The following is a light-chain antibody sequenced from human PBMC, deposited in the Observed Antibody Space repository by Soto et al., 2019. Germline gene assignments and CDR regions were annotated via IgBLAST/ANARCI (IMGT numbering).Light chain of an antibody. CDR3: QQYGSSPRT. CDR1: QSVGSIY. Sequence: SCRASQSVGSIYLAWYQQKPGQAPRLLIHGASNRASGIPDRFSGSGSGTDFTLTISRLEPEDFAVYYCQQYGSSPRTFGQGTKVDIK. CDR2: GAS. J-gene: IGKJ1*01. V-gene: IGKV3-20*01.